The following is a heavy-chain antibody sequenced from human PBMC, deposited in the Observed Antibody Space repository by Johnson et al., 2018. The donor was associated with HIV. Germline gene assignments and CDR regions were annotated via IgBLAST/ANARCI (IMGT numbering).Heavy chain of an antibody. V-gene: IGHV3-30-3*01. CDR1: GFTFSSYA. D-gene: IGHD1-26*01. CDR2: ISYDGSNQ. CDR3: ARGSKWELLGAFDI. Sequence: QVQLVESGGGVVQPGRSLRLSCAASGFTFSSYAMHWVRQAPGKGLEWVAVISYDGSNQYYADSVKGRFTISRDNSKNTLYLQMNSLRAEDTAVYYCARGSKWELLGAFDIWGQGTMVTVSS. J-gene: IGHJ3*02.